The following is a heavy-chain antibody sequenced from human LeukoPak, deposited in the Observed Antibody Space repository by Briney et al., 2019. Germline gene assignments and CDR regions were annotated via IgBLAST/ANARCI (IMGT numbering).Heavy chain of an antibody. CDR3: ARDFRSSSGYHGHFDY. CDR1: GFTFSSYS. V-gene: IGHV3-21*01. Sequence: PGGSLRLSCAASGFTFSSYSMNWVRQAPGKGLEWVSSISSSSSYIYYADSVKGRFTISRDNAKNSLYLQMNSLRAEDTAVYYCARDFRSSSGYHGHFDYWGQGTLVTVSS. CDR2: ISSSSSYI. J-gene: IGHJ4*02. D-gene: IGHD6-13*01.